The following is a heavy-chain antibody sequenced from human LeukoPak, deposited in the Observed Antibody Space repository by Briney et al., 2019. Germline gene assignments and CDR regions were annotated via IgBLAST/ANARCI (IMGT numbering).Heavy chain of an antibody. J-gene: IGHJ5*02. V-gene: IGHV4-4*07. Sequence: PSETLSLTCTVSGVSISTYYWTWTRQPAGKGLEWIGRTYPSGSTNYNPPLKSRVTMSVDTSKNQFSLKLSSVTAADTAVYYCARSRETYYYESSGYFPNWFDPWGQGTLVTVSS. D-gene: IGHD3-22*01. CDR3: ARSRETYYYESSGYFPNWFDP. CDR2: TYPSGST. CDR1: GVSISTYY.